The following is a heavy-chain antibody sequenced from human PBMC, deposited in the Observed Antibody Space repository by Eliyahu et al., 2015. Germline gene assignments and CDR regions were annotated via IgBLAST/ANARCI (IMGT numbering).Heavy chain of an antibody. D-gene: IGHD3-3*01. CDR2: IYXSGST. J-gene: IGHJ2*01. CDR1: GGXFSGYY. V-gene: IGHV4-34*01. Sequence: QVQLQQWGAGLLKPSXTLSLTCAVYGGXFSGYYWSWXRQSXGKGLEWIGEIYXSGSTNYNPSLKSRVTISVDTSKNQFSLKLSSVTAADTAVYYCARRRLESLKRINWYFDLWGRGTPVTVSA. CDR3: ARRRLESLKRINWYFDL.